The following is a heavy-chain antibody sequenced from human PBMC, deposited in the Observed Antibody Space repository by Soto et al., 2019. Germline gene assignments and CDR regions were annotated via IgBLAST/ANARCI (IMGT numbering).Heavy chain of an antibody. V-gene: IGHV3-30*15. Sequence: QVQLVESGGSVVQPGRSLRLSCEASGFTFTSYAMHWVRQAPGKGLEWVAVISYDGINEYYADSVKGRFTISRDNSKNTLFLQMSILRVEDTALYYCARDRLRLGELSLIGYFDYWGQGTLVSVSS. D-gene: IGHD3-16*02. J-gene: IGHJ4*02. CDR2: ISYDGINE. CDR1: GFTFTSYA. CDR3: ARDRLRLGELSLIGYFDY.